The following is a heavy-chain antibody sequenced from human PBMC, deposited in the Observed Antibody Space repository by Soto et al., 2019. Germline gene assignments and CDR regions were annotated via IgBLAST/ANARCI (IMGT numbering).Heavy chain of an antibody. J-gene: IGHJ4*02. CDR3: ANGFCSGGSCYSADLDY. CDR1: GFIFDDYT. D-gene: IGHD2-15*01. Sequence: EVQLVESGGVVVQPGGSLRLSCAASGFIFDDYTMHWVRQAPGKGLEWVSLISWDGGRTYYADSVKGRFTISRDNSKNSLFLQMNSLRTEDTALYYCANGFCSGGSCYSADLDYWGQGTLVTVSS. CDR2: ISWDGGRT. V-gene: IGHV3-43*01.